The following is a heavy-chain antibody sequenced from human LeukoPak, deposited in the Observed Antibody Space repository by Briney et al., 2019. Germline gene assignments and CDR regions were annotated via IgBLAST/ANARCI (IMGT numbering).Heavy chain of an antibody. J-gene: IGHJ4*02. V-gene: IGHV3-9*01. D-gene: IGHD1-1*01. CDR3: ARDITEALKGGTLDY. CDR2: ISWNSGSI. Sequence: PGGSLRLSCAASGFTFDDYAMHWVRQAPGKGLEWVSGISWNSGSIGYADSVKGRFTISRDNAKNSLYLQMNSLRAEDTALYCCARDITEALKGGTLDYWGQGTLVTVSS. CDR1: GFTFDDYA.